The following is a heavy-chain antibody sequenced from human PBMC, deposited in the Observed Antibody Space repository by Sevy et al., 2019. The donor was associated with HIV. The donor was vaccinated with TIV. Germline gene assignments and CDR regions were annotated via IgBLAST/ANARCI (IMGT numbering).Heavy chain of an antibody. J-gene: IGHJ4*02. CDR2: FDPEDGET. D-gene: IGHD3-22*01. CDR3: ATTKDYYDSSGYPFDY. V-gene: IGHV1-24*01. CDR1: GYTLTGFS. Sequence: ASVKVSCKVTGYTLTGFSMHWVRQTPGKGLEWMGTFDPEDGETIYAQKFQGRVIMTEDTSADTAHMDLSSLTSEDPAVYYCATTKDYYDSSGYPFDYWGQGTLVTVSS.